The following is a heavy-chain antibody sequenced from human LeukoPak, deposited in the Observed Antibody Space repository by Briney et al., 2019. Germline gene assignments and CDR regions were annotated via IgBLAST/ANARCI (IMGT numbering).Heavy chain of an antibody. V-gene: IGHV2-5*04. CDR1: EFSLRTTGEG. D-gene: IGHD3-3*01. CDR2: IFWNDDK. CDR3: VHRKGVAYDFWSGYSNFDY. Sequence: SGPTLVNPTQTLTLTCTFSEFSLRTTGEGVAWIRQPPGRALEWLSLIFWNDDKTYSPSLKRRLTITKDTSKNQVVLTMTNMVPVDTGTYFCVHRKGVAYDFWSGYSNFDYWGQGALVTVSS. J-gene: IGHJ4*02.